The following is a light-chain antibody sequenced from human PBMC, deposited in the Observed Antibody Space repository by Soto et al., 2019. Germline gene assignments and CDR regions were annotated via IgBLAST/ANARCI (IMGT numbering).Light chain of an antibody. V-gene: IGLV2-14*01. CDR3: SSYRSSSTYV. CDR1: SSDVGGYNY. Sequence: QTVLTRPASVTWFPAHSIPISCTGTSSDVGGYNYVSWYQQHSGKAPKLMIYDVSNRPSGVSNRFSGSKSGNTACLTISGLQAEDEADYYCSSYRSSSTYVFVTGTKVTFL. CDR2: DVS. J-gene: IGLJ1*01.